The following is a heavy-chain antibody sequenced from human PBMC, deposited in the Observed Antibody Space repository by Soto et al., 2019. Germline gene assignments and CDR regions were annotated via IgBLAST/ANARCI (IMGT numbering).Heavy chain of an antibody. Sequence: ASVKVSCKASGFTFTSSAVQWVRQARGQRLEWIGWIVVGSGNTNYAQKFQERVTITRDMSTSTAYMELSSLRSEDTAVYYCAAGGSPAPFYYYYYGMDVWGQGTSVTVSS. CDR2: IVVGSGNT. CDR1: GFTFTSSA. J-gene: IGHJ6*02. D-gene: IGHD2-2*01. CDR3: AAGGSPAPFYYYYYGMDV. V-gene: IGHV1-58*01.